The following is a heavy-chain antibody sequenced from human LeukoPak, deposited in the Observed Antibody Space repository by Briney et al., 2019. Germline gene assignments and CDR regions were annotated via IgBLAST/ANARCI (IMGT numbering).Heavy chain of an antibody. CDR1: GFKFSSNW. D-gene: IGHD4-17*01. CDR3: AREGPSVTPYY. J-gene: IGHJ4*02. V-gene: IGHV3-7*01. CDR2: IKQDGSEK. Sequence: PGRSLRLSCAASGFKFSSNWMSWVRQAPGKGLEWAANIKQDGSEKYYVDSVKGRFTISRDNAKNSLYLQMNSLRAEDTAVYYCAREGPSVTPYYWGQGTLVTVSS.